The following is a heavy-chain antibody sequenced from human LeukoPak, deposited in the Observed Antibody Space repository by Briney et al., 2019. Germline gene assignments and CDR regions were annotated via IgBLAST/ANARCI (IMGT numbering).Heavy chain of an antibody. CDR2: ISATTGST. CDR1: GFTFSNYA. V-gene: IGHV3-23*01. Sequence: GGSLRLSCAASGFTFSNYAMSWVRQAPGKGLEWVSAISATTGSTYYADSVKGRFTISRANSKNTLYLQMNSLRAEDTAVYYCASPRDYGDYVNDYWGQGTLVTVSS. D-gene: IGHD4-17*01. CDR3: ASPRDYGDYVNDY. J-gene: IGHJ4*02.